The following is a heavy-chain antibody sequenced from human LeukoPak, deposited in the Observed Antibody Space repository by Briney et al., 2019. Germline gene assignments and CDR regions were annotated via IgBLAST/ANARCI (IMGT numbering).Heavy chain of an antibody. V-gene: IGHV1-2*02. CDR3: ARDAYISSSVLDMDV. Sequence: ASVKVSCKASGYTFTGYDVHWVRQAPGQGLGWMGWINRNSGGTKYAQKFQGRVTMTRDTSINTAYMELSRLRSDDTAVYYCARDAYISSSVLDMDVWGQGTTVIVSS. D-gene: IGHD2-21*01. CDR2: INRNSGGT. J-gene: IGHJ6*02. CDR1: GYTFTGYD.